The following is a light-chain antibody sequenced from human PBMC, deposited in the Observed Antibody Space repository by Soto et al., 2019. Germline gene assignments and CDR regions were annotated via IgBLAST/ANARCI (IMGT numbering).Light chain of an antibody. Sequence: QSALTQPPSASGSPGQSVTISCTGTSSDVGAYIFGSWYQQHPGKAPKLMIYDVDRRPPGVPDRFFGSKSGNTASLTVSGLQAEDEADYYCVSFAGGTYVFGTGTKGTVL. CDR1: SSDVGAYIF. CDR2: DVD. CDR3: VSFAGGTYV. V-gene: IGLV2-8*01. J-gene: IGLJ1*01.